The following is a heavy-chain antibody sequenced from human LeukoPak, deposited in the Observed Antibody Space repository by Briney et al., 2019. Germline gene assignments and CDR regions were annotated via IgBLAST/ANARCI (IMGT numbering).Heavy chain of an antibody. V-gene: IGHV3-23*01. CDR1: GFTFSSHA. Sequence: PGGSLTLSCAASGFTFSSHAMSWVRQAPGKGLEWVSVISGGGASTYYADSVKGRFTISRDNSKNTLYLQMNSLRAEDTAVYYCAKDQGGSYYDYWGQGTLVTVSS. J-gene: IGHJ4*02. CDR3: AKDQGGSYYDY. CDR2: ISGGGAST. D-gene: IGHD1-26*01.